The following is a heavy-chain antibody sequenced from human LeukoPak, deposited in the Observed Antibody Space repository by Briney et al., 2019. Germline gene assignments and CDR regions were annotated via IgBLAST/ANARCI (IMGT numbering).Heavy chain of an antibody. CDR1: GYTSTDYY. J-gene: IGHJ4*02. Sequence: ASVKVSCKVSGYTSTDYYVHWVQQAPGKGLEWMGLIDPEDGETMYAEEFQGRVSITADTSTDTAYMELSSLRFDDTAVYYCATGHITGGTGFDYWGQGTLVTVSS. V-gene: IGHV1-69-2*01. CDR2: IDPEDGET. CDR3: ATGHITGGTGFDY. D-gene: IGHD1-20*01.